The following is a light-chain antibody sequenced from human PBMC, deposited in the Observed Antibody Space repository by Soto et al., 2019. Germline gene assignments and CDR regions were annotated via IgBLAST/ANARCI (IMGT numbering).Light chain of an antibody. CDR3: QQYGSSRWT. CDR1: QSVSSIY. J-gene: IGKJ1*01. Sequence: EIVLTQSPGTLSLSPGERATLSCRASQSVSSIYLAWYQQKPGQAPRLLIYGASSRATGIPDRFSGSGSGTDFTLTISGLEPEDFAVYYCQQYGSSRWTFGQGTKMDIK. CDR2: GAS. V-gene: IGKV3-20*01.